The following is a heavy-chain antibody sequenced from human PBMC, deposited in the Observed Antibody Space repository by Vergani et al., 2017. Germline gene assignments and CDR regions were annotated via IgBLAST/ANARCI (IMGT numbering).Heavy chain of an antibody. Sequence: VQLLESGGGLVKPGGSLRLSCAASGFTFSDYYMSWIRQAPGKGLEWVSYISSSSSYTNYADSVKGRFTISRDNAKNSLYLQMNSLRAEDTAVYYCARRLLAAHDSYYFDYWGQGTLVTVSS. CDR3: ARRLLAAHDSYYFDY. D-gene: IGHD6-6*01. CDR1: GFTFSDYY. J-gene: IGHJ4*02. V-gene: IGHV3-11*03. CDR2: ISSSSSYT.